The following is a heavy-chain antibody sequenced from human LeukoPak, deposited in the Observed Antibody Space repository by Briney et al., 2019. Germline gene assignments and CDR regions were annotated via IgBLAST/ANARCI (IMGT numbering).Heavy chain of an antibody. CDR1: GFTFDDYA. J-gene: IGHJ4*02. D-gene: IGHD6-19*01. CDR2: ISWNSGSI. V-gene: IGHV3-9*01. CDR3: AKDRTAVAGTSFDY. Sequence: GGSLRLSCAASGFTFDDYAMHWVRQAPGKGLEWVPGISWNSGSIGYADSVKGRFTISRDNAKNSLYLQMNSLRAEDTALYYCAKDRTAVAGTSFDYWGQGTLVTVSS.